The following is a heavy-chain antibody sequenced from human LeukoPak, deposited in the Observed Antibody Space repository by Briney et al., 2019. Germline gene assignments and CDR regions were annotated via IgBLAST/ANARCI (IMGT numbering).Heavy chain of an antibody. V-gene: IGHV3-74*01. CDR2: INSDGSST. D-gene: IGHD1-14*01. J-gene: IGHJ5*02. CDR1: GFAFSNYW. Sequence: GGSLRLSCAASGFAFSNYWMHWVRQAPGKGLVLVSRINSDGSSTSYADSVKGRFTISRDNSKNTLYLQMDSLRAEDTALYYCAKGSGINHYHWIDPWGQGTLVTVSS. CDR3: AKGSGINHYHWIDP.